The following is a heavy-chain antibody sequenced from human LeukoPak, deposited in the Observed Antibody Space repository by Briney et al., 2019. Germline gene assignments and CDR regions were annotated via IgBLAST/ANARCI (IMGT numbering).Heavy chain of an antibody. V-gene: IGHV4-34*01. CDR1: GGSFSGYY. D-gene: IGHD3-10*01. CDR2: INHSGST. J-gene: IGHJ6*02. CDR3: ARGHYGSGSYSSNYYGMDV. Sequence: SETLSLTCAVYGGSFSGYYWSWIRQPPGKGLEWIGEINHSGSTNYNPSLKSRVTISVDTSKNQFSLKLSSVTAADTAVYYCARGHYGSGSYSSNYYGMDVWGQGTTVTVS.